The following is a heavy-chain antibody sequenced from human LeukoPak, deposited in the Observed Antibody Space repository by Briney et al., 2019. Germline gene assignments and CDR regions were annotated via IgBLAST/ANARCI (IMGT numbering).Heavy chain of an antibody. CDR3: ARHSAYSSSSDY. Sequence: PSETLSLTCAVYGGSFSGYYWSWIRQPPGKGLEWIGEINHSGSTNYNPSLKSRVTISVDTSKNQFSLKLSSVTAADTAVYYCARHSAYSSSSDYWGQGTLVTVSS. V-gene: IGHV4-34*01. CDR2: INHSGST. D-gene: IGHD6-6*01. J-gene: IGHJ4*02. CDR1: GGSFSGYY.